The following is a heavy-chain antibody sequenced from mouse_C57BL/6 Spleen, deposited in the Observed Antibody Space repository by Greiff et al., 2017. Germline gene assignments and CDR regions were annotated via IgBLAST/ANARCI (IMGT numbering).Heavy chain of an antibody. CDR2: IRSKSNNYAT. V-gene: IGHV10-1*01. CDR1: GFSFNTYA. Sequence: EVQVVESGGGLVQPKGSLTLSCAASGFSFNTYAMNWVRQAPGKGLEWVARIRSKSNNYATYYADSVKDRFTISRDDSESMLYLQMNNLKTEDTAMYYGVRSGSSATFDYWGQGTTLTVSS. J-gene: IGHJ2*01. CDR3: VRSGSSATFDY. D-gene: IGHD1-1*01.